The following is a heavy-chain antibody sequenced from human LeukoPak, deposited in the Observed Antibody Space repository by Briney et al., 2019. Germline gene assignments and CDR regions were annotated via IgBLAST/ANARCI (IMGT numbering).Heavy chain of an antibody. J-gene: IGHJ5*02. CDR1: GFSFSSFW. Sequence: GGSLRLTCEASGFSFSSFWMTWVRQAPGKGLEWVANIKQDAGQIYYVDSVKGRFTISRDNAKNTLYLQMNSLRAEDTAVYYCARGKPWFDPWGQGTLVTVSS. CDR2: IKQDAGQI. CDR3: ARGKPWFDP. V-gene: IGHV3-7*01.